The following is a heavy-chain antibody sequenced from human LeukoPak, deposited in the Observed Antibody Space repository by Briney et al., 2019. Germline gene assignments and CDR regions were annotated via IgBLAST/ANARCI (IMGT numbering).Heavy chain of an antibody. CDR2: ISGSGGST. CDR3: TTDGSGSFDY. J-gene: IGHJ4*02. V-gene: IGHV3-23*01. CDR1: GFTFSSYA. Sequence: GGSLRLSCAASGFTFSSYAMSWVRQAPGKGLEWVSAISGSGGSTYYADSVKGRFTISRDNSKNTLYLQMNSLKTEDTAVYYCTTDGSGSFDYWGQGTLVTVSS. D-gene: IGHD3-10*01.